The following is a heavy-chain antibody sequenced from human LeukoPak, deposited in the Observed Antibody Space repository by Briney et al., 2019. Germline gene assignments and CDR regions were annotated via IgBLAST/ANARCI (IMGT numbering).Heavy chain of an antibody. CDR2: ISTSSSYI. Sequence: GGSLRLSCAASGFTFSSYAMSRVRQAPGKGLEWVSSISTSSSYIYYADSVKGRFTISRDNSKNTVYLQMNSLSAEDTAVYYCAKNGDRGAYCSGGTCYPYYYYYMDVWGKGTTVTISS. D-gene: IGHD2-15*01. V-gene: IGHV3-23*01. J-gene: IGHJ6*03. CDR1: GFTFSSYA. CDR3: AKNGDRGAYCSGGTCYPYYYYYMDV.